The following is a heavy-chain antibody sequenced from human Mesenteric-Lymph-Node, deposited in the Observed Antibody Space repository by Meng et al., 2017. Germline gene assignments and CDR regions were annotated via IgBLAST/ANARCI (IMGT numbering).Heavy chain of an antibody. Sequence: GESLKISCAASGFTFSSYSMNWVRQAPGKGLEWVSVIYSGGSTYYADSVKGRFTISRDNSKNTLYLQMNSLRAEDTAVYYCARDLENWGQGTLVTVSS. CDR2: IYSGGST. J-gene: IGHJ4*02. D-gene: IGHD1-1*01. CDR1: GFTFSSYS. V-gene: IGHV3-53*01. CDR3: ARDLEN.